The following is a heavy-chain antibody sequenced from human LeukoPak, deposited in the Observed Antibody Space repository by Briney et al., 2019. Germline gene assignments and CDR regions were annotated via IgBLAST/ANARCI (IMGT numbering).Heavy chain of an antibody. V-gene: IGHV4-39*01. Sequence: PSETLSLTCTIFGDSVSRSDSYWDWIRLPPGKGLEWIGSIYYSGSTYYNPSLKSRVTISVDTSKNQFSLKLSSVTAADTAVYYCARRFKYYFDYWGQGTLVTVSS. J-gene: IGHJ4*02. CDR1: GDSVSRSDSY. CDR3: ARRFKYYFDY. CDR2: IYYSGST. D-gene: IGHD2/OR15-2a*01.